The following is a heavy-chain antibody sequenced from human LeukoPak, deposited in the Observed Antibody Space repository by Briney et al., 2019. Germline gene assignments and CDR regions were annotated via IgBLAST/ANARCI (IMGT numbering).Heavy chain of an antibody. J-gene: IGHJ5*02. CDR3: ARVSYCSGGSCYSNWFDP. Sequence: SETLSLTCTVSGGSISSSSYYWGWIRQPPGKGLEWIGSIYYSGSTYYNPSLKSRVTISVDTSKNQFSLKLSSVTAADTAVYYCARVSYCSGGSCYSNWFDPWGQGTLVTVSS. CDR2: IYYSGST. D-gene: IGHD2-15*01. V-gene: IGHV4-39*07. CDR1: GGSISSSSYY.